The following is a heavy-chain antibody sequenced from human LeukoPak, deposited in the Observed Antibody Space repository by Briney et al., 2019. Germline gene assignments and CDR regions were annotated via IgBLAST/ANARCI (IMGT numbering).Heavy chain of an antibody. V-gene: IGHV3-53*01. CDR3: ARTGDDYYYMDV. D-gene: IGHD7-27*01. CDR1: GFTVSSNY. CDR2: IYSGGST. J-gene: IGHJ6*03. Sequence: GGSLRLSCAASGFTVSSNYMSWVRQAPGKGLEWVSVIYSGGSTYYADSVKGRFTISRDNSKNTLYLQMNSLRAEDTAVYYCARTGDDYYYMDVWGKGTTVTVSS.